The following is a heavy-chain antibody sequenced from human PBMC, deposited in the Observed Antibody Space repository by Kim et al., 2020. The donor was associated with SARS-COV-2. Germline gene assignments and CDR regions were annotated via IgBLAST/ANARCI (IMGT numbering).Heavy chain of an antibody. CDR2: IYYSGST. V-gene: IGHV4-39*01. CDR3: ARSVRTMVRGLVIWFDP. D-gene: IGHD3-10*01. Sequence: SETLSLTCTVSGGSISSSSYYWGWIRQPPGKGLEWIGSIYYSGSTYYNPSLKSRVTISVDTSKNQFSLKLSSVTAADTAVYYCARSVRTMVRGLVIWFDPWGQGTLVTVSS. J-gene: IGHJ5*02. CDR1: GGSISSSSYY.